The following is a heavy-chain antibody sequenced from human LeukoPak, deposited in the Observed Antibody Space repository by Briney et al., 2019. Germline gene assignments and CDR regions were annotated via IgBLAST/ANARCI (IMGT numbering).Heavy chain of an antibody. CDR3: ARHSRGSWDY. V-gene: IGHV1-8*01. Sequence: REWMGWMNPNSGNTGYAQKFQGRVTMTRNTSISTAYMELSSLRSEDTAVYYCARHSRGSWDYWGQGTLVTVSS. J-gene: IGHJ4*02. D-gene: IGHD1-26*01. CDR2: MNPNSGNT.